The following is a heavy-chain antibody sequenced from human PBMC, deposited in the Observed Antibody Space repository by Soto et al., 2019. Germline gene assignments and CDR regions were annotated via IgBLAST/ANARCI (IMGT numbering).Heavy chain of an antibody. D-gene: IGHD3-3*01. CDR2: ITWNSRVL. J-gene: IGHJ4*02. Sequence: EVQLVESGGRLVQPGRSLRLSCVGTGLNFDDFAMHWVRQAPGKGLEWVSGITWNSRVLAYADSVKGRFTNSRDKARNSLYLQMDSLRDEDTALYYCAKGRYDFWSPYYFDSWGQGTLVTVSS. V-gene: IGHV3-9*01. CDR3: AKGRYDFWSPYYFDS. CDR1: GLNFDDFA.